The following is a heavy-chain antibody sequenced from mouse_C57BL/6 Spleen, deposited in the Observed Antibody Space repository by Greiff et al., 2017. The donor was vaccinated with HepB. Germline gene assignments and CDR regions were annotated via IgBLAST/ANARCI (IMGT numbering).Heavy chain of an antibody. CDR1: GYTFTSYW. CDR3: ARRGSTGAMDY. CDR2: IDPSDSET. J-gene: IGHJ4*01. D-gene: IGHD1-1*01. Sequence: QVQLQQPGAELVRPGSSVKLSCKASGYTFTSYWMHWVKQRPIQGLEWIGNIDPSDSETHYNQKFKDKATLTVDKSSSTAYMRLSSLTSEDSAVYYGARRGSTGAMDYWGQGTSVTVSS. V-gene: IGHV1-52*01.